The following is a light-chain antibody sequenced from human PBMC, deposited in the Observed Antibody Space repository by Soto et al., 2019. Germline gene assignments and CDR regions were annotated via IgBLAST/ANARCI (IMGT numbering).Light chain of an antibody. CDR1: QTISSW. CDR2: KAS. CDR3: HQYGISP. V-gene: IGKV1-5*03. Sequence: DIQMTQSPSTLSGSVGDRVTITCRASQTISSWLAWYQQKPGKAPKLLIYKASTLKSGVPSRFSGSGSGTEFTLTISRLEPEDFAVYYCHQYGISPFGGGTKVDIK. J-gene: IGKJ4*01.